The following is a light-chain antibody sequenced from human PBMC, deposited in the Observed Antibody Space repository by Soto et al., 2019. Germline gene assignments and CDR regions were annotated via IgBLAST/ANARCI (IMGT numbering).Light chain of an antibody. J-gene: IGKJ4*01. CDR2: AAS. Sequence: DIQLTQSPSFLSASVGDRVTITCRASQGIKSHLAWYQQKPGKAPKLLIYAASTLQSGVPSRFSGGGSGTEFTLTISSLQPEDFANYYCQRHDNYPLSFVGGTKVEIK. CDR3: QRHDNYPLS. CDR1: QGIKSH. V-gene: IGKV1-9*01.